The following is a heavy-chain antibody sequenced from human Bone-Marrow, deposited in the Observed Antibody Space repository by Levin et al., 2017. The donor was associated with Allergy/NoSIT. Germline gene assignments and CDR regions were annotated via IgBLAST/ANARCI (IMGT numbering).Heavy chain of an antibody. J-gene: IGHJ4*02. D-gene: IGHD6-13*01. CDR3: ARGFGSSWFDY. CDR1: GYTFTNYH. CDR2: MNPDNGGT. Sequence: ASVKVSCKASGYTFTNYHIHWVRQAPGQGLEWMGWMNPDNGGTNYAQKFQGGVSMTRDTSISTAYMELASLRSDDTAIYYCARGFGSSWFDYWGQGTLVTVSS. V-gene: IGHV1-2*02.